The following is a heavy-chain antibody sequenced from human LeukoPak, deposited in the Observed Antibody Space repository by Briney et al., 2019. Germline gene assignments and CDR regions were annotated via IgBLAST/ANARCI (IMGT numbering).Heavy chain of an antibody. D-gene: IGHD6-13*01. CDR1: GFTFSSYS. CDR2: ISSSSSTI. J-gene: IGHJ6*02. CDR3: ARGGSSWEPYYYYGMDV. Sequence: GGSLRLSCAASGFTFSSYSMNWVRQAPGKGLEWVSYISSSSSTIYYADSVKGRFTISRDNAKNTLYLQMNSLRAEDTAVYYCARGGSSWEPYYYYGMDVWGQGTTVTVSS. V-gene: IGHV3-48*04.